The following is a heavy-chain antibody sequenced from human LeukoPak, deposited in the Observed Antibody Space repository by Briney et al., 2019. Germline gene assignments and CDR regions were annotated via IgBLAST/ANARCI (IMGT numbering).Heavy chain of an antibody. D-gene: IGHD1-26*01. V-gene: IGHV4-30-4*01. CDR3: ARVAKWESYYGMDV. Sequence: PSQTLSLTCTVSGGSISSGSYSWTWIRQPPGKGLEWIGYIFYSGSTSYSPSLKSRDTISEDTPKNQFSLRLSSVTGADTAVDYCARVAKWESYYGMDVWGQGTTVTVSS. CDR1: GGSISSGSYS. CDR2: IFYSGST. J-gene: IGHJ6*02.